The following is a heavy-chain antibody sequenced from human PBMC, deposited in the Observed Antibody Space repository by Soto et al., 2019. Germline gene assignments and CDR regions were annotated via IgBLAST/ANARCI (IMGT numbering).Heavy chain of an antibody. V-gene: IGHV1-3*01. J-gene: IGHJ6*02. CDR1: GYTFTSYA. CDR3: ARQNYYSGMDV. Sequence: QVQLVQSGAEVKKPGASVKVSCKASGYTFTSYAMHWVRQAPGQRLEWMGWINAGNGNTNYAQMLQGRVTMTTDTSTATAYMEMRSLGSDDTAVYFCARQNYYSGMDVWGQGTTVTVSS. CDR2: INAGNGNT.